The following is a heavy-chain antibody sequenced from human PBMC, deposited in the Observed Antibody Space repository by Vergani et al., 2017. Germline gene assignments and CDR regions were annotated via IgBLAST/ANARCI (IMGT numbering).Heavy chain of an antibody. CDR1: GFTFSSYS. D-gene: IGHD5-18*01. CDR2: ISSSSSYI. Sequence: EVQLVESGGGLVKPGGSLRLSCAASGFTFSSYSMNWVRQAPGKGLEWVSSISSSSSYIYYADSVKGRFTISRDIAKNSLYLQMNSLRAEDTAVYYCARETIDRGYSSEEVGEFDYWGQGTLVTVSS. J-gene: IGHJ4*02. CDR3: ARETIDRGYSSEEVGEFDY. V-gene: IGHV3-21*01.